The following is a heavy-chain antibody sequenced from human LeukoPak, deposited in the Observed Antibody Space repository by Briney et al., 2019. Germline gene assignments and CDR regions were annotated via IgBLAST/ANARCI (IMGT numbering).Heavy chain of an antibody. J-gene: IGHJ4*02. V-gene: IGHV1-69*04. D-gene: IGHD4-23*01. CDR3: ARDYGGNPFDY. CDR2: IIPILGIA. Sequence: SVKVSCKASGGTFSSYAISWVRQAPGQGLEWMGRIIPILGIANYAQKFQGRVTITADKSTSTAYMELSSLRSEDTAVYYCARDYGGNPFDYWGQGTLVTVSS. CDR1: GGTFSSYA.